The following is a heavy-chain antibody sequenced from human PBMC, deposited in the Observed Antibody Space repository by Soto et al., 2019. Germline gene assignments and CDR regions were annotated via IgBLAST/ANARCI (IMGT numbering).Heavy chain of an antibody. CDR2: IYYSGST. V-gene: IGHV4-59*01. CDR1: GGSISSYY. J-gene: IGHJ6*01. CDR3: AREGRGSITTYGMDV. D-gene: IGHD3-3*01. Sequence: SETLSLTCTVSGGSISSYYWSWIRQPPGKGLEWIGYIYYSGSTNYNPSLKSRVTISVDTSKNQFSLKLSSVTAADTAVYYCAREGRGSITTYGMDVWVQGTTVTVSS.